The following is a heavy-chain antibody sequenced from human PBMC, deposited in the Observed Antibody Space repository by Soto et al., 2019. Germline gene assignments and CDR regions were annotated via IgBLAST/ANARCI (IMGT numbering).Heavy chain of an antibody. D-gene: IGHD3-3*01. V-gene: IGHV3-30-3*01. Sequence: QVQLVESGGGVVQPGRSLRLSCAASGFTFSSYAMHWVRQAPGKGLEWVAVISYDGSNKYYADSVKGRFTISRDNSKNTLYLEMNSLRAGDTAVYYCARDHVAIFGVVIFLGGQGTLVTVSS. CDR1: GFTFSSYA. CDR3: ARDHVAIFGVVIFL. J-gene: IGHJ4*02. CDR2: ISYDGSNK.